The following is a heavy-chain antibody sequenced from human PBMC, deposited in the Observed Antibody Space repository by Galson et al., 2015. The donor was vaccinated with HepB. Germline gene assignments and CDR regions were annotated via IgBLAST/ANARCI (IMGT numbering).Heavy chain of an antibody. CDR3: AREDLSGAFDI. CDR2: INAGNGNT. J-gene: IGHJ3*02. CDR1: GYTFISYA. V-gene: IGHV1-3*01. Sequence: SVKVSCKASGYTFISYAMHWVRQAPGQRLEWMGWINAGNGNTKYSQKFQGRVTITRDTSASTAYMELSSLRSEDTAVYYCAREDLSGAFDIWGRGTMVTVSS. D-gene: IGHD3-10*01.